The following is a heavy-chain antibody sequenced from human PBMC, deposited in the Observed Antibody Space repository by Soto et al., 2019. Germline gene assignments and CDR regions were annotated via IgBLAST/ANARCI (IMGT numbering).Heavy chain of an antibody. CDR3: TTQGFGSLHGLVDV. D-gene: IGHD3-10*01. CDR2: ISYSGHT. J-gene: IGHJ6*02. Sequence: PSETLSLTCTFTGDSFGSISNHYCSWIRQPPGKGLEWLGYISYSGHTSYNPSLKSRLFISVDTSKNQVSLNLASVTAADTAVYYCTTQGFGSLHGLVDVWGQGTTVTVSS. CDR1: GDSFGSISNHY. V-gene: IGHV4-59*08.